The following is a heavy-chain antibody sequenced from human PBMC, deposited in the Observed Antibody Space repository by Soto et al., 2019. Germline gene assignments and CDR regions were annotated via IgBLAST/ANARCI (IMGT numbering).Heavy chain of an antibody. D-gene: IGHD3-16*02. CDR3: ARDRIRPRGYLNWFDP. CDR1: GYTFTSYA. Sequence: ASVKVSCKASGYTFTSYAMHWVRQAPGQRLEWMGWINAGNGNTKYSQKFQGRVTITRDTSASTAYMELSSLRSEDTAVYYCARDRIRPRGYLNWFDPWGQGTLVTSPQ. J-gene: IGHJ5*02. CDR2: INAGNGNT. V-gene: IGHV1-3*01.